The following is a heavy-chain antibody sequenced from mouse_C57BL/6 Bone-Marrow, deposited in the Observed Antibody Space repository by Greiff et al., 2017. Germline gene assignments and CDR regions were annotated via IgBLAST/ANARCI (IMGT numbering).Heavy chain of an antibody. CDR2: INPGSGGT. J-gene: IGHJ3*01. V-gene: IGHV1-54*01. D-gene: IGHD1-1*01. Sequence: QVQLKESGAVLVRPGTSVKVSCKASGYAFTNYLIEWVKQRPGQGLEWIGVINPGSGGTNYNEKFKGKATLTADNSSSTAYMQLSSLTSEDSAVYFCARGYGSRFAYWGQGTLVTVSA. CDR1: GYAFTNYL. CDR3: ARGYGSRFAY.